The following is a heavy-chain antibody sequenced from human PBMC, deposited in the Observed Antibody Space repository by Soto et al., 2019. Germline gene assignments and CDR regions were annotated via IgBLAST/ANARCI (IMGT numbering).Heavy chain of an antibody. D-gene: IGHD2-8*02. Sequence: GGSLRLFCAVSGFTFSSYGMHWVRQAPGKGLEWVAVISYDGSNKYYADSVKGRFTISRDNSKNTLYLQMNILGAEDTAVYYCVSLFWYMVAYYYYGMDVWAHGPPVKVSS. J-gene: IGHJ6*01. V-gene: IGHV3-30*03. CDR2: ISYDGSNK. CDR3: VSLFWYMVAYYYYGMDV. CDR1: GFTFSSYG.